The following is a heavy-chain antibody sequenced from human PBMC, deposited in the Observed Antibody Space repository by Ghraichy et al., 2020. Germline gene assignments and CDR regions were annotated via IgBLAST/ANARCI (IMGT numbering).Heavy chain of an antibody. V-gene: IGHV3-21*01. Sequence: GGSLRLSCAASGFTFSSYSMNWVRQAPGKGLEWVSSISSSSSYIYYADSVKGRFTISRDNAKNSLYLQMNSLRAEDTAVYYCARDPYIAAAEGYYFDYWGQGTLVTVSS. D-gene: IGHD6-13*01. CDR2: ISSSSSYI. J-gene: IGHJ4*02. CDR1: GFTFSSYS. CDR3: ARDPYIAAAEGYYFDY.